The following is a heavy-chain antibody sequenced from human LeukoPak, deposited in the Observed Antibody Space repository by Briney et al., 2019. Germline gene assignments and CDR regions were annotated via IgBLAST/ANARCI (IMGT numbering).Heavy chain of an antibody. CDR2: ISAYNGNT. V-gene: IGHV1-18*01. CDR3: ARAAVGAAVDY. J-gene: IGHJ4*02. D-gene: IGHD1-26*01. Sequence: ASVKVSCKASGYSFTNYAMNWVRQAPGQGLEWMGWISAYNGNTNYAQKLQGRATMTTDTSTSTAYMELRSLRSDDTAVYYCARAAVGAAVDYWGQGTLVTVSS. CDR1: GYSFTNYA.